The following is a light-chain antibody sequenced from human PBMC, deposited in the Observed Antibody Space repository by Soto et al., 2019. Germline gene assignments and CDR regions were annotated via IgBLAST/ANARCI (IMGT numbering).Light chain of an antibody. CDR1: QGISSD. CDR2: AAS. Sequence: DIQMTQSPSSLSASVGDRVTITCRASQGISSDLAWYQQKLGKVPKLLISAASTLQSGVPSRFSGSGSGTDFILTISSLQPEDVATYYCQKYSSVITFGQGTRLEIK. J-gene: IGKJ5*01. CDR3: QKYSSVIT. V-gene: IGKV1-27*01.